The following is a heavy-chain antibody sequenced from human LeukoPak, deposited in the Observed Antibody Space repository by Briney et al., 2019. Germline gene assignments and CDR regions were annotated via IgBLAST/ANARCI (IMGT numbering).Heavy chain of an antibody. CDR3: AKGKVNHEGAFDI. CDR2: ISASGART. J-gene: IGHJ3*02. V-gene: IGHV3-23*01. D-gene: IGHD1-14*01. CDR1: RFSFSSYA. Sequence: GGSLRLSCAASRFSFSSYAMSWDRQAPGKGLEWVSGISASGARTYYADSVKGRFTISRDNSKKMIYLQMNSLTTDDTAVYYCAKGKVNHEGAFDIWGLGTMVIVS.